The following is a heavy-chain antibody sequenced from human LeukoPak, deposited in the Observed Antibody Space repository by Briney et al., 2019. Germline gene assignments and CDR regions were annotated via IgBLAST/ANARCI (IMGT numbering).Heavy chain of an antibody. CDR1: GYSFTSYW. Sequence: GASLKISCKGSGYSFTSYWIGWVRQMPGKGLEWMGIIYPGDSDTRYSPSFQGQVTISADKSISTAYLQWSSLKASDTAMYYCARQGSAASNPLSYYYMDGWGKGTTVTVSS. D-gene: IGHD6-13*01. J-gene: IGHJ6*03. CDR2: IYPGDSDT. CDR3: ARQGSAASNPLSYYYMDG. V-gene: IGHV5-51*01.